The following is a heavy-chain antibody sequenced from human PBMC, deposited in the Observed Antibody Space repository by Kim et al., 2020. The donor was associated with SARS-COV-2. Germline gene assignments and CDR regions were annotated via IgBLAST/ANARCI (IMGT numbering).Heavy chain of an antibody. V-gene: IGHV4-59*08. CDR3: ARQGIAAAGTENWFDP. Sequence: SLKSRVTISVDTSKNQVSLKLSSVTAADTAVYYCARQGIAAAGTENWFDPWGQGTLVTVSS. J-gene: IGHJ5*02. D-gene: IGHD6-13*01.